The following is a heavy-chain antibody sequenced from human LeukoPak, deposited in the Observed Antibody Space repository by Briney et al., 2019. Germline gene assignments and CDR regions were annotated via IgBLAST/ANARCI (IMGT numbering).Heavy chain of an antibody. Sequence: ASVKVSCKASGYTFTGYYMHWVRQAPGQGLEWMGWINPNSGGTNCAQKFQGRVTMTRDTSISTAYMELSRLRSDDTAVYYCARGPAAANWFDPRGQGTLVTVSS. CDR3: ARGPAAANWFDP. D-gene: IGHD2-2*01. J-gene: IGHJ5*02. V-gene: IGHV1-2*02. CDR2: INPNSGGT. CDR1: GYTFTGYY.